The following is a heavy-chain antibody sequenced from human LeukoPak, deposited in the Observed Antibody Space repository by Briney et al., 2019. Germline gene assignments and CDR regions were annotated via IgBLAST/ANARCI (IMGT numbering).Heavy chain of an antibody. CDR1: GGSISSYY. CDR3: ARDNPESYCSSTSCNNWFDP. V-gene: IGHV4-4*07. D-gene: IGHD2-2*01. CDR2: IYTSGST. Sequence: PSETLSLTCTVSGGSISSYYWSWIRQPAGKGLGWIGRIYTSGSTNYNPSLKSRVTMSVDTSKDQFSLKLSSVTAADTAVYYCARDNPESYCSSTSCNNWFDPWGQGTLVTVSS. J-gene: IGHJ5*02.